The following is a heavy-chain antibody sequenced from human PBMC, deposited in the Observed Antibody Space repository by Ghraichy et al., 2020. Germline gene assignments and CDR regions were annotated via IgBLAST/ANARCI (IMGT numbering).Heavy chain of an antibody. J-gene: IGHJ1*01. CDR2: ISYDGSNK. V-gene: IGHV3-30-3*01. CDR3: ARDTSYYGPGRFVQH. Sequence: GGSLRLSCAASGFTFSSYSMHWVRQAPGKGLEWVAVISYDGSNKYYADSVKGRFTISRDNSKNTLYLQMNSLRAEDTAVYYCARDTSYYGPGRFVQHWGQGTLVTVSS. D-gene: IGHD3-10*01. CDR1: GFTFSSYS.